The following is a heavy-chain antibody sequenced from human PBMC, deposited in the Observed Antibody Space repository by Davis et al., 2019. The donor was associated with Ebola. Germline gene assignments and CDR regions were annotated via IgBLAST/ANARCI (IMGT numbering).Heavy chain of an antibody. CDR3: AREVVVVVAATPTYYYYGMDV. CDR1: GGTFSSYT. Sequence: AASVKVSCKASGGTFSSYTISWVRQVPGQGLEWMGWISAYNGNTNYAQKLQGRVTMTTDTSTSTAYMELRSLRSEDTAVYYCAREVVVVVAATPTYYYYGMDVWGKGTTVTVSS. J-gene: IGHJ6*04. CDR2: ISAYNGNT. V-gene: IGHV1-18*01. D-gene: IGHD2-15*01.